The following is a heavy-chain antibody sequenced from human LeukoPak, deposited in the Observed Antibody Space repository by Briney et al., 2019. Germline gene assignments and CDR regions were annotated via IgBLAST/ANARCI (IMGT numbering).Heavy chain of an antibody. CDR2: IRSKTYGGAT. CDR1: GFTFGDYA. J-gene: IGHJ4*02. Sequence: PGGSLRLSCTASGFTFGDYAMSWVRQAPGKGLERVGFIRSKTYGGATEYAASVKGRFTISRDDSKSIAYLQMNSLKTEDTAAYYCTREGRGYSYGWGQGTLVTVSS. D-gene: IGHD5-18*01. CDR3: TREGRGYSYG. V-gene: IGHV3-49*04.